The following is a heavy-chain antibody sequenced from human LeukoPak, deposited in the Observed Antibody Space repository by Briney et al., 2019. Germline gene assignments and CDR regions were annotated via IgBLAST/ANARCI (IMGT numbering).Heavy chain of an antibody. CDR2: ISSSGGT. V-gene: IGHV4-61*02. D-gene: IGHD3-22*01. CDR3: ARGPYSNHSSGAFDI. J-gene: IGHJ3*02. Sequence: PSQTLSLTCTVSGDSISSVDYYWSWIRHPAVKGREWIGRISSSGGTNYNPALKSRVTVTIDTSKNQFTLKLGSVSAADTAVYFCARGPYSNHSSGAFDIWGQGTMVTVSS. CDR1: GDSISSVDYY.